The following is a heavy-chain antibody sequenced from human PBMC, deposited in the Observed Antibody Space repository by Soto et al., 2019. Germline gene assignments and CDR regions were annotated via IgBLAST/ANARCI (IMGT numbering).Heavy chain of an antibody. CDR2: TTDTDGDR. J-gene: IGHJ4*02. CDR3: ARGSRDPYPGSRIFDL. V-gene: IGHV3-23*01. Sequence: GGSLRLSCVASGFNFSNFDTNWVRRAPGEGLEWIPTTTDTDGDRKYADSVRGRFTISRDNSKNTLYLKMSSLRAEDSAVYFCARGSRDPYPGSRIFDLWGRGTRVTVSS. CDR1: GFNFSNFD. D-gene: IGHD3-10*01.